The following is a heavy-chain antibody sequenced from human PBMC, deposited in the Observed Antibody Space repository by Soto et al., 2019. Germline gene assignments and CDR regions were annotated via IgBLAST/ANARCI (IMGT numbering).Heavy chain of an antibody. Sequence: QVPLQESGPRLVRPSGTLSLTCNVSHGSITTANWWNWVRQPPGRGLEWIGEIYHSGSTNYNLSLKSRVTLSVDKSKNQFSLTLSSVTAADTAIYSCARRGGGVVLAATTPFDYWGQGILVTVSS. CDR3: ARRGGGVVLAATTPFDY. D-gene: IGHD2-15*01. V-gene: IGHV4-4*02. CDR1: HGSITTANW. CDR2: IYHSGST. J-gene: IGHJ4*02.